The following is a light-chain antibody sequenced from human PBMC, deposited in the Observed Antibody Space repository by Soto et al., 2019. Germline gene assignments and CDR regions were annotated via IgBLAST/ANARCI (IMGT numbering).Light chain of an antibody. J-gene: IGKJ4*01. CDR3: QQGYSIHALT. CDR1: QTISTY. Sequence: DIQMTQSPSFLSASVGDRVTISCRASQTISTYLHWYQHKPGRAPRLLISDVSTLQSGVPGRFRGSGSETEFTLTITYLQPEDFATYYCQQGYSIHALTVGGGTKVELK. V-gene: IGKV1-39*01. CDR2: DVS.